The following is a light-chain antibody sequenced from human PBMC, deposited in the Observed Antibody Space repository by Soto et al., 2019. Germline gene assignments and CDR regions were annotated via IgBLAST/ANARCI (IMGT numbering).Light chain of an antibody. J-gene: IGLJ2*01. CDR1: SSDVGGYNY. V-gene: IGLV2-14*03. CDR3: SSYTTADTHVV. CDR2: DDS. Sequence: QSALTQPASVSGSPGQSITISCTGTSSDVGGYNYVSWYQQHPGKAPKLMIYDDSNRPSGVSNRFSGSKSGNTASLTISGLQAEDEADYYCSSYTTADTHVVFGGGTKVTVL.